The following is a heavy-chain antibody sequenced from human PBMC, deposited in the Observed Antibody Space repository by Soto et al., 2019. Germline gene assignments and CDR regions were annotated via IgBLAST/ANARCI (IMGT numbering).Heavy chain of an antibody. Sequence: QVQLQQWGAGLLKPSETLSLTCAVYGGSFSGYYWTWIRQPPETGLEWIGEINHSGSTNYNPSLKSRVTIAVDTSKNQFSLTLTSVTAADTAVYYCARDKITGLFDYWGQGTLVTVSS. V-gene: IGHV4-34*01. CDR1: GGSFSGYY. D-gene: IGHD2-8*02. CDR2: INHSGST. J-gene: IGHJ4*02. CDR3: ARDKITGLFDY.